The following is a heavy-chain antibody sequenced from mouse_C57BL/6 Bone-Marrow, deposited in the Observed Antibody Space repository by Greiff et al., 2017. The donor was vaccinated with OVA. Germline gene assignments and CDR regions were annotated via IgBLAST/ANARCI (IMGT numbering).Heavy chain of an antibody. CDR1: GFTFTDYY. Sequence: EVKLMESGGGLVQPGGSLSLSCAASGFTFTDYYMSWVRQPPGKALEWLGFIRNKANGYTTEYSASVKGRFTISRDNSQSILYLQMNALRAEDSATYYCAISYFDYWGQGTTLTVSS. V-gene: IGHV7-3*01. CDR3: AISYFDY. J-gene: IGHJ2*01. CDR2: IRNKANGYTT.